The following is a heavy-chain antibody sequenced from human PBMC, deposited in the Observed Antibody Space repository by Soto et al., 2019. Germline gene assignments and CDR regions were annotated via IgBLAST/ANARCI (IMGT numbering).Heavy chain of an antibody. CDR2: ISSDGATI. CDR1: GVPLGTLE. V-gene: IGHV3-48*03. D-gene: IGHD2-21*01. CDR3: VRVGIVARPY. J-gene: IGHJ4*02. Sequence: GLLRLWCGVSGVPLGTLEMTLVRQAPGQGLEWVSSISSDGATIYYADSVKGRFTISRDNDKNLLYLQMNSLKGGDTATYYCVRVGIVARPYWGQGTPVTVSA.